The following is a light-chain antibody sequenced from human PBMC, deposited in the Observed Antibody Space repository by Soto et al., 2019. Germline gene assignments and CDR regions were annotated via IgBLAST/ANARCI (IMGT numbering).Light chain of an antibody. V-gene: IGLV3-21*02. CDR1: DIASKS. J-gene: IGLJ1*01. Sequence: SYELARPPTVSVAPGQTARISCGGNDIASKSVHWSQQKPGQAPVLVVYDDNDRPSGIPERLSGSNSGDTATLTISRVEAGDEADYYCQVWDSSSDHYVFGSGTKVTVL. CDR2: DDN. CDR3: QVWDSSSDHYV.